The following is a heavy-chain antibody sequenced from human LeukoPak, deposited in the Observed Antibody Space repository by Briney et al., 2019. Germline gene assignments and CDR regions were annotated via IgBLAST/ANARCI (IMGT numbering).Heavy chain of an antibody. CDR2: ISGSGGST. Sequence: GASLRLSCAASGFTFSRFAMSWVRQAPGKGLEWVSAISGSGGSTYYADSVKGRFTISTDNSKHTRCLQMNGLLAEDTAVYYCAKVADGWGSYCPLWGQGTLVTFSS. V-gene: IGHV3-23*01. J-gene: IGHJ4*02. CDR3: AKVADGWGSYCPL. CDR1: GFTFSRFA. D-gene: IGHD3-10*01.